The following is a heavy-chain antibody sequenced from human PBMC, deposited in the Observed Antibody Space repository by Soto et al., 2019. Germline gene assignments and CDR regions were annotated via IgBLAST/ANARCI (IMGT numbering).Heavy chain of an antibody. CDR3: ARGLTIFGVVIKYWFDP. Sequence: TLSLTCAVYGGSFSGYYWSWIRQPPGKGLEWIGEINHSGSTNYNPSLKSRVTISVDTSKNQFSLKLSSVTAADTAVYYCARGLTIFGVVIKYWFDPWGQGTLVTVSS. V-gene: IGHV4-34*01. CDR1: GGSFSGYY. J-gene: IGHJ5*02. D-gene: IGHD3-3*01. CDR2: INHSGST.